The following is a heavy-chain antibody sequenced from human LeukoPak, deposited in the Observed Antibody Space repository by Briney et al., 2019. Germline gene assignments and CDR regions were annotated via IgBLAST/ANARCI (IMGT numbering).Heavy chain of an antibody. J-gene: IGHJ4*02. CDR3: ARGASLPTALFDS. CDR1: GYTFTGHY. Sequence: ASVKVSCKASGYTFTGHYLHWVRQAPGQGLEWMGWINPNRGGTDYAQKFQGRVTMTRDTSITTAYMELSSLRSDDTAVYYCARGASLPTALFDSWGQGTLVAVSS. V-gene: IGHV1-2*02. CDR2: INPNRGGT. D-gene: IGHD2-2*01.